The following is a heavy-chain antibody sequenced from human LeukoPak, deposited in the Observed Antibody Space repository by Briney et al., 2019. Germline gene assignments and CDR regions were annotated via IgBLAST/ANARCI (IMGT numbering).Heavy chain of an antibody. CDR1: GYTLTELS. V-gene: IGHV1-24*01. D-gene: IGHD3-16*01. Sequence: ASVKVSCKVSGYTLTELSTHWVRQAPGKGLEWMGGFDPEDGERIYAQKFQDRVTMTEDTSTDTAYMESRSLRSEDTAMYYCATALRLEALDLWGHGTMVTVSS. CDR3: ATALRLEALDL. CDR2: FDPEDGER. J-gene: IGHJ3*01.